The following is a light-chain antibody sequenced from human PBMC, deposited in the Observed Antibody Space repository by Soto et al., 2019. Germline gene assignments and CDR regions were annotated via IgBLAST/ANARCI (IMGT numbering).Light chain of an antibody. Sequence: EIVLTQSPGTLSLSPGERATLSCRASQSVSSSYLGWYQQKPGQAPRLLIYGASSRATGIPDRFSGGGSGTDFTLTISRLEPEDFAVYYCQQYHNSPPTFGQGTKVDNK. V-gene: IGKV3-20*01. J-gene: IGKJ1*01. CDR1: QSVSSSY. CDR2: GAS. CDR3: QQYHNSPPT.